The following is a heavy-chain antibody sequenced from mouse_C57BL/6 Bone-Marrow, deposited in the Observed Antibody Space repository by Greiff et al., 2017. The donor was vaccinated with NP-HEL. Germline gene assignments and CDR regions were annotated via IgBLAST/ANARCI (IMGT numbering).Heavy chain of an antibody. CDR3: ARDGYYFWYFDV. CDR2: IYPRSGNT. V-gene: IGHV1-81*01. D-gene: IGHD2-3*01. Sequence: QVQLQQSGAELARPGASVKLSCKASGYTFTSYGISWVKQRPGQGLEWIGEIYPRSGNTYYNEKFKGKATLTADKSSSKAYMELRSLTSEDSAVYFCARDGYYFWYFDVWGTGTTVTVSS. CDR1: GYTFTSYG. J-gene: IGHJ1*03.